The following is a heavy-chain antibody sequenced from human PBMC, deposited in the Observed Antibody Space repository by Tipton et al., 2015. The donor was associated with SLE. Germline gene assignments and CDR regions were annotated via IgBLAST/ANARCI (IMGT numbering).Heavy chain of an antibody. V-gene: IGHV4-59*08. CDR2: IYYSGST. CDR1: GGSISSYY. Sequence: TLSLTCTVSGGSISSYYWSWIRQPPGKGLEWIGYIYYSGSTNYNPSLKSRVTISVDTSNNQFSLKLSSVTAADTAMYYCAGVYDFWSGRYFDYWGQGTLVTVS. D-gene: IGHD3-3*01. CDR3: AGVYDFWSGRYFDY. J-gene: IGHJ4*02.